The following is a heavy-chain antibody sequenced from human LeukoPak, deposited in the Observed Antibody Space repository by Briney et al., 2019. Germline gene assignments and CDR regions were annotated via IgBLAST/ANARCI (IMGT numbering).Heavy chain of an antibody. Sequence: GGSLRLSCAASGFTFSNAWMSWVRQAPGKGLERVGRIKSKTDGGTTDYAAPVKGRFTISRDDSKNTLYLQMNSLKTEDTAVYYCTTDGFAGGRAATYAFDIWGQGTMVTVSS. CDR1: GFTFSNAW. CDR3: TTDGFAGGRAATYAFDI. CDR2: IKSKTDGGTT. J-gene: IGHJ3*02. D-gene: IGHD3-16*01. V-gene: IGHV3-15*01.